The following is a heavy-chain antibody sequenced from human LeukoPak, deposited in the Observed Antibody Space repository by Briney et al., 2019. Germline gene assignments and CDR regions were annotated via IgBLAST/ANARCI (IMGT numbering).Heavy chain of an antibody. CDR2: ITGDGGTT. D-gene: IGHD3-3*01. CDR1: GFTFGVYT. J-gene: IGHJ4*02. Sequence: GGSLRLSCAPSGFTFGVYTMHWFRQPPGRGLQWVSLITGDGGTTSYAGSVKGRFTISRNNSKNSLSLHMNSLRNEDTALYYCAKGHFGAGHYWGQGTLVTVSS. V-gene: IGHV3-43*02. CDR3: AKGHFGAGHY.